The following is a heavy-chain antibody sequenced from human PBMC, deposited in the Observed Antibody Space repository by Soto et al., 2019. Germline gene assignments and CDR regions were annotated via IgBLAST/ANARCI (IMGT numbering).Heavy chain of an antibody. CDR1: GDSISSSRYY. V-gene: IGHV4-61*05. CDR3: ARRYSSSFDY. CDR2: IYYSGST. D-gene: IGHD6-13*01. Sequence: SETLSLTCTVSGDSISSSRYYWGWIRQPPGKGLEWIGYIYYSGSTNYNPSLKSRVTISVDTSKNQFSLKLSSVTAADTAVYYCARRYSSSFDYWGQGTLVTVSS. J-gene: IGHJ4*02.